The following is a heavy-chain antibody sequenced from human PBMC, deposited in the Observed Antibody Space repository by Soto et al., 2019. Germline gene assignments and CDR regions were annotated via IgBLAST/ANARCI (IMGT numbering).Heavy chain of an antibody. Sequence: SETLSLTCTVSVASISSGGYYWSWIRQHPGEGLEWIGYIYYSGSTSYNPSLKSRVTISVDTSKNQFSLKLSSVTDADTAVYYCARESKYDTSGYPPWFAPWGQGTLVTVS. CDR3: ARESKYDTSGYPPWFAP. J-gene: IGHJ5*02. D-gene: IGHD3-22*01. CDR1: VASISSGGYY. CDR2: IYYSGST. V-gene: IGHV4-31*03.